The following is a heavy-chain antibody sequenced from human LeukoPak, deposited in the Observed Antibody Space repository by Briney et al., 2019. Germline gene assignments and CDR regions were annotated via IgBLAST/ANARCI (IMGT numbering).Heavy chain of an antibody. J-gene: IGHJ5*02. CDR2: MNPNSGNT. CDR3: ARGHEYYYDSSGYYYYHWFDP. CDR1: EYTFTDYY. D-gene: IGHD3-22*01. V-gene: IGHV1-8*02. Sequence: ASVKVSCKASEYTFTDYYIHWIRQAPGQGLEWMGWMNPNSGNTGYAQKFQGRVTMTRNTSISTAYMELSSLRSEDTAVYYCARGHEYYYDSSGYYYYHWFDPWGQGTLVTVSS.